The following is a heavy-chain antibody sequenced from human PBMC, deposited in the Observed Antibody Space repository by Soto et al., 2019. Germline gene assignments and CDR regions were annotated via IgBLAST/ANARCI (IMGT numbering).Heavy chain of an antibody. D-gene: IGHD3-3*01. Sequence: QVQLVQSGAEVKKPGASVKVSCKASGYTFTSYDINWVRQATGQGLEWMGWMKPNSGNTGYAQKFQGRVTMTRNTSISTAYMELSSLRSEDTAVYYCARFTTLYWYSDLWGRGTLVTVSS. CDR3: ARFTTLYWYSDL. CDR2: MKPNSGNT. V-gene: IGHV1-8*01. J-gene: IGHJ2*01. CDR1: GYTFTSYD.